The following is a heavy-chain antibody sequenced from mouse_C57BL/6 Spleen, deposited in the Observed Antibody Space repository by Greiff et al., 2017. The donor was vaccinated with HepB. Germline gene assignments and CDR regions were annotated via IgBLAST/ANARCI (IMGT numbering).Heavy chain of an antibody. Sequence: VQLQQPGPELVKPGASVKLSCKASGYTFTSYWMHWVKQRPGQGLEWIGNINPSNGGPNYNEKFKSKATLTVDKSSSTAYMQRSSLTSDDSSVYSCARVAAQDFDYWGQGTTLTVSS. V-gene: IGHV1-53*01. D-gene: IGHD3-2*02. CDR2: INPSNGGP. J-gene: IGHJ2*01. CDR1: GYTFTSYW. CDR3: ARVAAQDFDY.